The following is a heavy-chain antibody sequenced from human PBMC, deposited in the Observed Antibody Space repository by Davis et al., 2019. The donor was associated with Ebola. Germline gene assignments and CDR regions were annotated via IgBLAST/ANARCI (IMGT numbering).Heavy chain of an antibody. V-gene: IGHV3-53*04. CDR2: IYSGGST. D-gene: IGHD4-17*01. CDR1: GFSFSSYW. CDR3: ARGDYGDYGTTLYYYYGMDV. J-gene: IGHJ6*02. Sequence: GGSLRLSCAASGFSFSSYWMSWVRQAPGKGLEWVSVIYSGGSTYYADSVKGRFTISRHNSKNTLYLQMNSLRAEDTAVYYCARGDYGDYGTTLYYYYGMDVWGQGTTVTVSS.